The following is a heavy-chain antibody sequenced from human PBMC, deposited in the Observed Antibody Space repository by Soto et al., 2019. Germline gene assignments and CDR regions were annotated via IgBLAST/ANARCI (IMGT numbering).Heavy chain of an antibody. J-gene: IGHJ6*02. D-gene: IGHD2-2*01. V-gene: IGHV4-38-2*01. CDR1: DYSVSSGYY. CDR3: ARSLGYCSSTSCSQPPYYYYYGMDV. Sequence: SATLSLTCAVSDYSVSSGYYWGWIRQPPGRGLEWIGSIYHSGSTYYNPSLKSRVTISVDTSKNQFSLKLSSVTAADTAVYYCARSLGYCSSTSCSQPPYYYYYGMDVWGQGTTVTVSS. CDR2: IYHSGST.